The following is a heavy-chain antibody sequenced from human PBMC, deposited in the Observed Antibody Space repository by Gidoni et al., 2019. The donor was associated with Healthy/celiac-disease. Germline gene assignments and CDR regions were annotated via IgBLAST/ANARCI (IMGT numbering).Heavy chain of an antibody. CDR1: EGTFSSYA. V-gene: IGHV1-69*01. CDR2: IIPIFGTA. D-gene: IGHD3-10*01. Sequence: QVPLVQSRAEVKTPGSSVTVSCKASEGTFSSYAISWVRQAPGQGLEWMGGIIPIFGTANYAQKVQGRVTITADESTSTAYMELSSLRSEDTAVYYCAREVWFRELLDAFDIWGQGTMVTVSS. J-gene: IGHJ3*02. CDR3: AREVWFRELLDAFDI.